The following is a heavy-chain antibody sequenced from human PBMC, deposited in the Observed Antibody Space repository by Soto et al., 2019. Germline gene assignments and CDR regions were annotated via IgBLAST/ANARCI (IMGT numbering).Heavy chain of an antibody. D-gene: IGHD2-2*01. CDR1: GGTFSRYS. J-gene: IGHJ6*02. Sequence: QVQLVQSGAEVKKPGSSVKVSCKASGGTFSRYSITWVRQAPGHGLEGIGRIIPIFGIASYAQKFQGRVTIKADEATSTAYTELSSLRSDDTAVYYCAREDRDRETGLVPAAIDGMDVWGQGATVTVSS. CDR2: IIPIFGIA. V-gene: IGHV1-69*08. CDR3: AREDRDRETGLVPAAIDGMDV.